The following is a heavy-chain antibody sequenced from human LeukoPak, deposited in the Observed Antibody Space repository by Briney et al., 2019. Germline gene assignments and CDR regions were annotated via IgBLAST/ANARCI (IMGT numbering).Heavy chain of an antibody. J-gene: IGHJ4*02. Sequence: GGSLRLSCAASGFAFSTYSMSWVRQAAGKGLAWVSSISSSGSHIYYADSVKGRFTISRDNAKNSLFLQMNSLRAEDTAVYYCAREGPYYFDYWGQGTLVTVSS. V-gene: IGHV3-21*01. CDR3: AREGPYYFDY. CDR1: GFAFSTYS. CDR2: ISSSGSHI.